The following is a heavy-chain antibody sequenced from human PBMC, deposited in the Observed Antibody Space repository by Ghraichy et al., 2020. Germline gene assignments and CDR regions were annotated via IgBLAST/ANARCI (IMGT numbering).Heavy chain of an antibody. CDR2: IIPIFGTA. CDR1: GGTFSSYA. V-gene: IGHV1-69*13. Sequence: SVKVSCKASGGTFSSYAISWVRQAPGQGLEWMGGIIPIFGTANYAQKFQGRVTITADESTSTAYMELSSLRSEDTAVYYCARDYASPLYYDILTGYYQAGYNWFDPWGQGTLVTVSS. D-gene: IGHD3-9*01. CDR3: ARDYASPLYYDILTGYYQAGYNWFDP. J-gene: IGHJ5*02.